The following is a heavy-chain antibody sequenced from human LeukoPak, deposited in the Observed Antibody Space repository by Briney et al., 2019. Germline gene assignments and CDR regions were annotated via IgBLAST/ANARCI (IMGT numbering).Heavy chain of an antibody. CDR3: ARDRGGSGWYPNNWFDP. J-gene: IGHJ5*02. D-gene: IGHD6-19*01. Sequence: PGRSLRLSCAASGFTFSSYAMHWVRQAPGKGLEWVAVISYDGSNKYYADSVKGRFTISRDNSKNTLYLQVNSLRAEDTAVYYCARDRGGSGWYPNNWFDPWGQGTLVTVSS. CDR1: GFTFSSYA. V-gene: IGHV3-30-3*01. CDR2: ISYDGSNK.